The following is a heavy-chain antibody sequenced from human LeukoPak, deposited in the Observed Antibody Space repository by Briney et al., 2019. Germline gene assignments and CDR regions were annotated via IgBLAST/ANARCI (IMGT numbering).Heavy chain of an antibody. J-gene: IGHJ3*02. V-gene: IGHV1-2*02. D-gene: IGHD6-19*01. Sequence: ASVKVSCKASGYTFTGYYMHWVRQAPGQGLEWMGWINPNSGGTNYAQKFQGRVTMTRDTSISTAYMELSRLRPDDTAVYYCARESSSDSNAFDIWGQGTMVTVSS. CDR1: GYTFTGYY. CDR3: ARESSSDSNAFDI. CDR2: INPNSGGT.